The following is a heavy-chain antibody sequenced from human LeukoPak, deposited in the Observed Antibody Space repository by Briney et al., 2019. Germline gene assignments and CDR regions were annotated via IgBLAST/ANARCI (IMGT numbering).Heavy chain of an antibody. CDR2: IYYSGST. Sequence: SETLSLTCTVSGGSISSGGYYWSWIRQHPGKGLEWIGYIYYSGSTYHNPSLKSRLTISVDTSENQFSLRLSSVTAADTAVYYCARRDSSYNWFDPWGQGALVTVSS. D-gene: IGHD6-6*01. J-gene: IGHJ5*02. CDR1: GGSISSGGYY. V-gene: IGHV4-31*03. CDR3: ARRDSSYNWFDP.